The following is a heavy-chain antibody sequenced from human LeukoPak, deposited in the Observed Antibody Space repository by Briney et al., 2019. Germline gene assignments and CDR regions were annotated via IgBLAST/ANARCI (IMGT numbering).Heavy chain of an antibody. CDR3: ASRDLLVCGGFLECIVP. J-gene: IGHJ5*02. Sequence: AWGSLRLSCAASGFTFSSYSMNWVRQAPGKGLEWVSYISSSSSIIYYADSVKGRFTISRDNAKNSLYLQMNSLRAEDTAVYYCASRDLLVCGGFLECIVPWGQGTLVTVSS. CDR2: ISSSSSII. V-gene: IGHV3-48*01. D-gene: IGHD3-3*01. CDR1: GFTFSSYS.